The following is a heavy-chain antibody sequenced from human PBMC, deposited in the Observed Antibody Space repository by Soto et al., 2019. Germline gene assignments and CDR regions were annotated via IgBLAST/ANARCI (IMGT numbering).Heavy chain of an antibody. CDR1: GDSINSYY. V-gene: IGHV4-59*01. Sequence: QVQLQESGPGLVKPSETLSFTCTVSGDSINSYYWSWIRQPPGKGLEWIAYFYKSGTTNYNPSLKRQVTISVDTYQNQCSLKLSSVTAADTAVYYCARTYDNSGPNSGGYAFDIWGQGTMLTVSS. D-gene: IGHD3-22*01. CDR2: FYKSGTT. CDR3: ARTYDNSGPNSGGYAFDI. J-gene: IGHJ3*02.